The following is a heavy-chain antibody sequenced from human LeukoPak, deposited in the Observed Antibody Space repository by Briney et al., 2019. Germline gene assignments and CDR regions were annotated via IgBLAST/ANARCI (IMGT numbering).Heavy chain of an antibody. CDR2: IGGSGGST. J-gene: IGHJ6*02. D-gene: IGHD6-13*01. Sequence: GGSLRLSCAASGFTFSSYAMSWVRQAPGKGLEWVSAIGGSGGSTYYADSVKGRFTISRDNSKNTLYLQMNSLRAEDTAVYYCAKSEAAAGGYYYYGMDVWGQGTTVTVSS. CDR1: GFTFSSYA. CDR3: AKSEAAAGGYYYYGMDV. V-gene: IGHV3-23*01.